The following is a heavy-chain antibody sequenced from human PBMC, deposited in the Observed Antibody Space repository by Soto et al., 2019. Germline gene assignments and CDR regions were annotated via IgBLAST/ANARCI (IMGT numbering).Heavy chain of an antibody. Sequence: QVQLVQSGAEVKKPGASVKVSCKASGYTFTSYDINWVRQATGQGLEWMGWMNPNSGNTGYAQKFQGRVTMTRNTSVSTAYMELSSLRSEYTAVYYCARGLEWSRPLDPWGQGTLVTVSS. CDR1: GYTFTSYD. J-gene: IGHJ5*02. CDR2: MNPNSGNT. CDR3: ARGLEWSRPLDP. V-gene: IGHV1-8*01. D-gene: IGHD3-3*01.